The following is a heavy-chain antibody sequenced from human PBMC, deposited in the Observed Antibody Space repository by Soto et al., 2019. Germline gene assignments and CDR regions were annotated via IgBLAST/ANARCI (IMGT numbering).Heavy chain of an antibody. V-gene: IGHV4-59*12. CDR1: GGSISHYY. CDR3: ARASDWGFDYYGMDV. D-gene: IGHD7-27*01. CDR2: IYYSGST. J-gene: IGHJ6*02. Sequence: SETLSLTCTVSGGSISHYYWSWIRQPPGKGLEWIGYIYYSGSTNYNPSLKSRVTISVDTSKNQFSLKLSSVTAADTAVYYCARASDWGFDYYGMDVWGQGTTVTVSS.